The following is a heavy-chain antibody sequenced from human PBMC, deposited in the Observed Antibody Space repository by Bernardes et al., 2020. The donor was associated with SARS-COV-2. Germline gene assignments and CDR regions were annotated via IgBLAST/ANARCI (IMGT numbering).Heavy chain of an antibody. CDR2: ISDDGSNK. J-gene: IGHJ4*02. D-gene: IGHD1-26*01. Sequence: GGSLRLSCAASGFTFSSYGMHWVRQAPGKGLEWVAVISDDGSNKYYADSVKGRFTISRDNSKNTLYLQMNSLRAEDTAVYYCARSHSGSYWSYFDYWGQGTLVTVSS. V-gene: IGHV3-30*03. CDR3: ARSHSGSYWSYFDY. CDR1: GFTFSSYG.